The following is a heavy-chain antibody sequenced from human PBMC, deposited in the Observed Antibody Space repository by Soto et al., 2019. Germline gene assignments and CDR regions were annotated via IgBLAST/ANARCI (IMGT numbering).Heavy chain of an antibody. CDR2: INPDSGGT. CDR3: AIRTGQLAIISEFDGDWFFEV. V-gene: IGHV1-2*02. CDR1: GYTFTDYY. Sequence: ASVKVSCKASGYTFTDYYIHWVRQAPGQGLEWVGWINPDSGGTNLAQRFQGRVTMTSDTSINTAYMELSSLRSDDTAVYYCAIRTGQLAIISEFDGDWFFEVWGRGTMVTVSS. J-gene: IGHJ2*01. D-gene: IGHD2-2*01.